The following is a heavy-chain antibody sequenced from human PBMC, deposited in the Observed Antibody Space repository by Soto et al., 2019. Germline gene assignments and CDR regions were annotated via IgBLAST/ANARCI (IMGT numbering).Heavy chain of an antibody. CDR2: IKQDGSEK. J-gene: IGHJ6*02. V-gene: IGHV3-7*05. Sequence: GGSLRLSCAASGFTFSSYWMSWVRQAPGKGLEWVANIKQDGSEKYYVDSVKGRFTISRDNAKNSLYLQMNSLRAEDTAVYYCARDDLKREWLYYYGMDVWGQGTTVTVSS. D-gene: IGHD5-12*01. CDR3: ARDDLKREWLYYYGMDV. CDR1: GFTFSSYW.